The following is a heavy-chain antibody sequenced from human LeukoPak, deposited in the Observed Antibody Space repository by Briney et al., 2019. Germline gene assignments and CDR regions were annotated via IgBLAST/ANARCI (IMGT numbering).Heavy chain of an antibody. CDR3: ARDGWELNSPYYYYYYMDV. D-gene: IGHD1-26*01. V-gene: IGHV4-4*07. Sequence: PSETLSLTCTVSGGSISSYYWSWIRQPAGRGLEWIGRIYTSGSTNYNPSLKSRVTISVDTSKNQFSLKLSSVTAADTAVYYCARDGWELNSPYYYYYYMDVWGKGTTVTVSS. CDR2: IYTSGST. J-gene: IGHJ6*03. CDR1: GGSISSYY.